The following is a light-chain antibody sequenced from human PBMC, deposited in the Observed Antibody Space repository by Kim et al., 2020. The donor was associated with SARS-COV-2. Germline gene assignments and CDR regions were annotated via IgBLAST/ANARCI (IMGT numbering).Light chain of an antibody. CDR2: DVS. J-gene: IGLJ1*01. CDR3: SSYTSSSAGV. Sequence: QSALTHPASESGSPGQSITISCTGTSSDVGSYNYVSCYQQHPGKAPKLMIYDVSKRPSGVSNRFSGSKSGNTASLTIYRLQADNEADYYFSSYTSSSAGVFGTRAKVTVL. CDR1: SSDVGSYNY. V-gene: IGLV2-14*01.